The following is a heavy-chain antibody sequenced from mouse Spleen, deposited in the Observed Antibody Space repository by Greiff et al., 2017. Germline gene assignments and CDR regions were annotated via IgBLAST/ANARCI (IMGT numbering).Heavy chain of an antibody. J-gene: IGHJ4*01. V-gene: IGHV1-64*01. D-gene: IGHD3-1*01. Sequence: VQLQQPGAELVKPGASVKLSCKASGYTFTSYWMHWVKQRPGQGLEWIGMIHPNSGNTNYNEKFKGKATLTVDTSSSTAYVDLSSLTSEDSAVYYCARQLGHRDYAMDYWGQGTSVTVSS. CDR3: ARQLGHRDYAMDY. CDR1: GYTFTSYW. CDR2: IHPNSGNT.